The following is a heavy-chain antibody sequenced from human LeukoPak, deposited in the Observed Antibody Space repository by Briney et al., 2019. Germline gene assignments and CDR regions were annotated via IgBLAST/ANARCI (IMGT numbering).Heavy chain of an antibody. Sequence: SVKVSCKASRGTFSSYAINWVRQAPGQGLEWMGGIIPIFGTANYAQKFQGRVTITADESTSTAYMELSSLRSEDTAVYYCASLGGGSTVTTYLNYWGQGTLVTVSS. J-gene: IGHJ4*02. CDR3: ASLGGGSTVTTYLNY. D-gene: IGHD4-17*01. V-gene: IGHV1-69*13. CDR1: RGTFSSYA. CDR2: IIPIFGTA.